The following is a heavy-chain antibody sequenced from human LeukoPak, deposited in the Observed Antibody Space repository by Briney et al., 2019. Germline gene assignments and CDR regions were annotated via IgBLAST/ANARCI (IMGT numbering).Heavy chain of an antibody. Sequence: SETLSLTSTVSGVSINSATYYWNWIRQPAGKGLEWIGRIYTSGSTNYNPSLKSRVTISLDTSKNQFSLKLSSVTAADTAVYYCARGGGRYYGSGSYYWYFDYWGQGTLVTVSS. CDR1: GVSINSATYY. CDR2: IYTSGST. J-gene: IGHJ4*02. D-gene: IGHD3-10*01. CDR3: ARGGGRYYGSGSYYWYFDY. V-gene: IGHV4-61*02.